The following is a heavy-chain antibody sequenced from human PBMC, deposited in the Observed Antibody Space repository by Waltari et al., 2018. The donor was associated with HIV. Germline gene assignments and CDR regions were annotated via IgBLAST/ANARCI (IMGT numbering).Heavy chain of an antibody. D-gene: IGHD3-16*02. CDR1: GGTFSSYA. J-gene: IGHJ4*02. CDR2: IIPIFGTA. V-gene: IGHV1-69*01. CDR3: ARGSWDYVWGSYQTIRYFYY. Sequence: QVQLVQSGAEVKKPGSSVKVSCKASGGTFSSYAISWVRQAPGQGLEWMGGIIPIFGTANYAQKFQGRVTITADESTSTAYMELSSLRSEDTAVYYCARGSWDYVWGSYQTIRYFYYWGQGTLVTVSS.